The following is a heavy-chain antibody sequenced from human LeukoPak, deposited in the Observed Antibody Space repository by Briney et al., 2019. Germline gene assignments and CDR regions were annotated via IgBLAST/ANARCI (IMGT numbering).Heavy chain of an antibody. CDR2: ISYDGRNE. CDR1: GFAFSTYN. V-gene: IGHV3-30*04. J-gene: IGHJ4*02. D-gene: IGHD2-8*01. Sequence: GGSLRLSCAASGFAFSTYNMHWVRQAPGKGLEWVAVISYDGRNENHAESVKGRFTISRDNSKNTLYLQMNALRTEDTALYYCVREKYCTPTDCLHGRFYFNCWGQGTLVTVSS. CDR3: VREKYCTPTDCLHGRFYFNC.